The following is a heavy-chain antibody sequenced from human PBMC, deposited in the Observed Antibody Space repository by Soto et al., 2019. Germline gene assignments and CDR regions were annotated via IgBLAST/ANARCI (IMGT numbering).Heavy chain of an antibody. CDR2: IYSGGNT. V-gene: IGHV3-66*01. CDR1: RVIVSNTD. CDR3: ARGSYSTTWYLGH. D-gene: IGHD6-13*01. Sequence: LRISCASCRVIVSNTDISLSLKAPGKGLEWVSVIYSGGNTYYADSVKGRFTISRDNSKNTLYLLMNSLRADDTALYYCARGSYSTTWYLGHWGQGTLVTSPQ. J-gene: IGHJ4*02.